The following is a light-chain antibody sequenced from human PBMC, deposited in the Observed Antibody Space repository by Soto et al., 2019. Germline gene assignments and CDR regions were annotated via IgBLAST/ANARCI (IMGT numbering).Light chain of an antibody. V-gene: IGKV3-15*01. CDR3: QQYNNWPWT. Sequence: EIVMTQSPATLSVSPGERATLSCRASQSVSSNLAWYQQKPGQAPRLLIYGASTRATGIPARFSVSGSGTEFTLTISSLQSEDFAVYYCQQYNNWPWTFGQGTKVEIQ. J-gene: IGKJ1*01. CDR2: GAS. CDR1: QSVSSN.